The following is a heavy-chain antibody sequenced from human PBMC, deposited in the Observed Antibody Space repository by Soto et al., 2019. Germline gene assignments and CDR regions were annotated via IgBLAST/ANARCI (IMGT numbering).Heavy chain of an antibody. D-gene: IGHD4-17*01. CDR3: ARVLLTVRHGMDV. CDR2: IYYSGTT. Sequence: QVQLQESGPGLVKPSQTLSLTCTVSGGSISSGGYYWTWIRQHPGKGLEWIGYIYYSGTTYYNPSLKRRVTISVDTSKNQFSLKLSSVTAADTAVYYCARVLLTVRHGMDVWGQGTTVTVSS. V-gene: IGHV4-31*03. J-gene: IGHJ6*02. CDR1: GGSISSGGYY.